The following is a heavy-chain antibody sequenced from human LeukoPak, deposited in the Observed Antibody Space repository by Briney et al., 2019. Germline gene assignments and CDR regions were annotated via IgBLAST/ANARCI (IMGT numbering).Heavy chain of an antibody. V-gene: IGHV4-61*02. CDR2: IYTSGST. CDR1: GGSISSGSYY. CDR3: AAAPVTTFPSTARWYNWFDP. D-gene: IGHD4-17*01. Sequence: PSETLSLTCTVSGGSISSGSYYWSWIRQPAGKGLEWIGRIYTSGSTNYNPSLKSRVTISVDTSKNQFSLKLSSVTAADTAVYYCAAAPVTTFPSTARWYNWFDPWGQGTLVTVSS. J-gene: IGHJ5*02.